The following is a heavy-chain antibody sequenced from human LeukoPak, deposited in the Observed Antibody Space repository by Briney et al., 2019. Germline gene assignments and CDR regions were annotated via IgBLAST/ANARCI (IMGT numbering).Heavy chain of an antibody. D-gene: IGHD4-17*01. V-gene: IGHV3-30-3*01. CDR2: ISYDGSNK. CDR1: GFTFSSYA. Sequence: GGFLRLSCAASGFTFSSYAMHWVRQTPGKGLEWVAVISYDGSNKYYADSVKGRFTISSDNSKNTLYLQMNSLRAEDTAVYYCARVLTTVTTFYYGMDVWGQGTTVTVSS. CDR3: ARVLTTVTTFYYGMDV. J-gene: IGHJ6*02.